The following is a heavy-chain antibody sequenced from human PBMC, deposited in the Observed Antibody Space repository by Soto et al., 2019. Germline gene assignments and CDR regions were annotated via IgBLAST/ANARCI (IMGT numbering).Heavy chain of an antibody. J-gene: IGHJ6*02. D-gene: IGHD3-10*01. CDR2: ISYDGSNK. Sequence: QVQLVESGGGVVQPGRSLRLSCAASGFTFSSYAMHWVRQAPGKGLEWVAVISYDGSNKYYADSVKGRFTISRDNSKNTLDLQMNSLRAEDTAVYYCARWFGEPAYGMDVWGQGTTVTVSS. CDR1: GFTFSSYA. V-gene: IGHV3-30-3*01. CDR3: ARWFGEPAYGMDV.